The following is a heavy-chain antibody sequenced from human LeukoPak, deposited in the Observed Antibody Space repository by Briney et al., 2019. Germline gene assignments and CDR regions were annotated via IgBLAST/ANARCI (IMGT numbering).Heavy chain of an antibody. CDR1: GYTFTSYG. J-gene: IGHJ4*02. Sequence: ASVKVSCKASGYTFTSYGISWVRQAPGQGLEWMGWISAYNGNTNYAQKLQGRVTMTTDTSTSTAYMELRSLRSDDTAVYYCARDRFSPHGDYYDSSVDYWGQGTLVTVSS. D-gene: IGHD3-22*01. CDR3: ARDRFSPHGDYYDSSVDY. V-gene: IGHV1-18*01. CDR2: ISAYNGNT.